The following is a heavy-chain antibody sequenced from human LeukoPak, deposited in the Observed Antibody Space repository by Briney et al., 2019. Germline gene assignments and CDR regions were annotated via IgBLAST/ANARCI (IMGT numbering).Heavy chain of an antibody. CDR3: ARGYSYGQRFDY. Sequence: ASVKVSCKASGYTFTGYYMHWVRQPPGQGLEWMGWINPNSGGTNYAQKFQGRVTMTRDTSISTAYMELSRLRSDATAVYYCARGYSYGQRFDYWGQGTLVTVFS. CDR2: INPNSGGT. D-gene: IGHD5-18*01. J-gene: IGHJ4*02. V-gene: IGHV1-2*02. CDR1: GYTFTGYY.